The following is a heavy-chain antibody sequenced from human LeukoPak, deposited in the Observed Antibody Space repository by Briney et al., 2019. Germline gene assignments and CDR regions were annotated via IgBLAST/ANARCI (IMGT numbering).Heavy chain of an antibody. CDR2: ISSSGSTI. Sequence: GGSLRLSCAASGFTFSSYVMNWVRQAPGKGLEWVSYISSSGSTIYYADSVKGRFTISRDNAKNSLYLQMNSLRAEDTAVYYCASDSSGWYVSPHFDYWGQGTLVTVSS. V-gene: IGHV3-48*03. CDR3: ASDSSGWYVSPHFDY. CDR1: GFTFSSYV. J-gene: IGHJ4*02. D-gene: IGHD6-19*01.